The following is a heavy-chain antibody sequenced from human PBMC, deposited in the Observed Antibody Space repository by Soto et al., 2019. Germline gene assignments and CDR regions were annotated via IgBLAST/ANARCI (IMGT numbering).Heavy chain of an antibody. Sequence: QVTLQESGPVVVKPTETLTLTCPVSELSTRVGVSWLRQPPGQALEWLAHIFSNDDKSYTPSLSNRLTVYKDTSNTQVVLTLTNLDPVDTATYYCARMRGGCNSIRCYADYFDFWGLGTQVSVSS. CDR2: IFSNDDK. CDR3: ARMRGGCNSIRCYADYFDF. D-gene: IGHD2-2*01. J-gene: IGHJ4*02. CDR1: ELSTRVG. V-gene: IGHV2-26*01.